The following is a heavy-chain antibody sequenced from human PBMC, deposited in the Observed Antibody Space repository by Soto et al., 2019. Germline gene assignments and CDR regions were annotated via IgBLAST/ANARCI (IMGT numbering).Heavy chain of an antibody. V-gene: IGHV5-10-1*01. CDR2: IDPSDSYT. D-gene: IGHD6-19*01. Sequence: PXQSLRLSSHCSGHSFTGYGSSWVSQMPGKGLEWMGRIDPSDSYTNYSPSFQGDVTISADKSISTAYLQWSSLNASDTAMYYCARHGYSSGWRYYYYSYGMDIWGQAATVTVSS. J-gene: IGHJ6*02. CDR3: ARHGYSSGWRYYYYSYGMDI. CDR1: GHSFTGYG.